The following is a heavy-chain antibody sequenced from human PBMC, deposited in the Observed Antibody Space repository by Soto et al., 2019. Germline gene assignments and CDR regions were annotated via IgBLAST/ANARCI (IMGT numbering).Heavy chain of an antibody. CDR2: ISYDGSNK. CDR3: AKAGVLLWIGPHPTNWFDP. D-gene: IGHD3-10*01. CDR1: GFTFRSYG. Sequence: GGSLRLSCAASGFTFRSYGMHWVRQAPGKGLEWVAVISYDGSNKYYADSVKGRFTISRDNSKNTLYLQMNSLRAEGTAVYYCAKAGVLLWIGPHPTNWFDPWGQGTLVTVSS. J-gene: IGHJ5*02. V-gene: IGHV3-30*18.